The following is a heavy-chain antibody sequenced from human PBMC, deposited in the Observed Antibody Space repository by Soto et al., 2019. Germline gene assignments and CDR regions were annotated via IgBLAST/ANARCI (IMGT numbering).Heavy chain of an antibody. CDR3: ARAGSYRFDY. V-gene: IGHV3-74*01. D-gene: IGHD3-10*01. J-gene: IGHJ4*02. CDR1: GFSFSSYW. CDR2: INAGGTSI. Sequence: PGGSLRLSCVGSGFSFSSYWVHWVRQPPGKGLEWVSRINAGGTSISYADSVKGRFTISRDNAKNTLYLQMDGLGVDDTAVYYCARAGSYRFDYWGLGTLVT.